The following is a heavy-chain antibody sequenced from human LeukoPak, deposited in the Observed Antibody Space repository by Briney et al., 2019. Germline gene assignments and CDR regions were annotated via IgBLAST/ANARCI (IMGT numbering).Heavy chain of an antibody. CDR1: GFIFSNFA. CDR2: ISYDGGNK. J-gene: IGHJ4*02. V-gene: IGHV3-30-3*01. Sequence: GGSLRLSCAASGFIFSNFAIHWARRAPGKGLEWVAIISYDGGNKYYADSVKGRFTISRDNSESTLYLQMNSLRAEDTAVYYYARDRGYFDSSNYYHPGYFDYWGQGALVTVSS. D-gene: IGHD3-22*01. CDR3: ARDRGYFDSSNYYHPGYFDY.